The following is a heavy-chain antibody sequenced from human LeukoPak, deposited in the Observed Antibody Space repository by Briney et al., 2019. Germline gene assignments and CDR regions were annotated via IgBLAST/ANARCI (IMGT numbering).Heavy chain of an antibody. D-gene: IGHD3-9*01. CDR1: GYTFTTYT. CDR2: ISVYNGNT. CDR3: ARVGPLRYFDWLPIDY. J-gene: IGHJ4*02. V-gene: IGHV1-18*04. Sequence: ASVKVSCKSSGYTFTTYTISWVRQAPGQGLEWMGWISVYNGNTNTALKFQGRVTMTADRSTSTAYMELRSLTSDDTAVYYCARVGPLRYFDWLPIDYWGQGTLVTVSS.